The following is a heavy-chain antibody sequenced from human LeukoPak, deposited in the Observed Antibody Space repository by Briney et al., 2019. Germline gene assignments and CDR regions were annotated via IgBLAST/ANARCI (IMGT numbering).Heavy chain of an antibody. CDR3: ARSVADSSGYYYRRGYYGMDV. V-gene: IGHV4-59*08. J-gene: IGHJ6*02. Sequence: SETLSLTCTVSGGSISSYYWSWIRQPPGKGLEWIGYIYYSGSTNYNPSLKSRVSISVDTSKNQFSLKLSSVTAADTAVYYCARSVADSSGYYYRRGYYGMDVWGQGTTVTVSS. CDR1: GGSISSYY. CDR2: IYYSGST. D-gene: IGHD3-22*01.